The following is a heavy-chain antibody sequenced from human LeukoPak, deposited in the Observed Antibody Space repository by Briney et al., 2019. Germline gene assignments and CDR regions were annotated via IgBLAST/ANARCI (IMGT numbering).Heavy chain of an antibody. Sequence: PGGSLRLSCVASGFAFSSYEMNWVRQAPGKGLEWLSYISTSGSTIHYADSVKGRFTSSRDNARNSLYLQMSSLRAEDTAVYYCARKRVGSGLDYWGQGTLVTVSS. J-gene: IGHJ4*02. CDR3: ARKRVGSGLDY. CDR1: GFAFSSYE. D-gene: IGHD1-26*01. V-gene: IGHV3-48*03. CDR2: ISTSGSTI.